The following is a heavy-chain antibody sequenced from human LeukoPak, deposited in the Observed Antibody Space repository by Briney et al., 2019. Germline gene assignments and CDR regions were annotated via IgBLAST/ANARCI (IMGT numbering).Heavy chain of an antibody. V-gene: IGHV3-11*01. J-gene: IGHJ2*01. CDR3: VRSRSARCWYFDL. CDR2: ISSGSSSI. CDR1: GFMFSDYG. Sequence: GSLRLSCAVSGFMFSDYGMSWIRQAPGRGLEWVSFISSGSSSIYYEDSVKGRFTISRDDAKNSVFLQMNNLRAEDTAVYYCVRSRSARCWYFDLWGRGTLVTVSS.